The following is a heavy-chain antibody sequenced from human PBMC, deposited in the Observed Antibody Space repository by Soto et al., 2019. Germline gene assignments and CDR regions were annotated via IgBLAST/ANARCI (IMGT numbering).Heavy chain of an antibody. CDR3: ARVWGCSSTSCYTYFDY. CDR1: GFTFSDYY. V-gene: IGHV3-11*01. J-gene: IGHJ4*02. D-gene: IGHD2-2*02. Sequence: SGGSLRLSCAASGFTFSDYYMSWIRQAPGKGLEWVSYISSSGSTIYYADSVKGRFTISRDNAKNSLYLRMNSLRAEDTAVYYCARVWGCSSTSCYTYFDYWGQGTMVTVYS. CDR2: ISSSGSTI.